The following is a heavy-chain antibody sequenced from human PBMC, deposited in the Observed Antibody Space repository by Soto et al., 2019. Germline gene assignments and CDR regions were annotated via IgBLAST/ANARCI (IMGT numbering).Heavy chain of an antibody. Sequence: SVKVSCKASGGTFSGYAISWVRQAPGQGLEWMGGIIPMFGSATYGQKFRGRVTITADESTSTAYMDLSSLRSEDSALYYCARGTRDCSTTSCYSPQGYYRHDMDVWGPGTTVTVSS. D-gene: IGHD2-2*01. CDR2: IIPMFGSA. CDR3: ARGTRDCSTTSCYSPQGYYRHDMDV. J-gene: IGHJ6*02. CDR1: GGTFSGYA. V-gene: IGHV1-69*13.